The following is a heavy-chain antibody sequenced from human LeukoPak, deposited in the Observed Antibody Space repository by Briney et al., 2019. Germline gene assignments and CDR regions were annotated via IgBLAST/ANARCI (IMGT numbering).Heavy chain of an antibody. CDR1: GYSFGSTG. J-gene: IGHJ4*02. Sequence: GASVKVSCTASGYSFGSTGISWVRQAPGQGLEWIGLISAYNGNTNYVQNLQGRVTMTTDTSTSTAYMELRSLRSDDPAMYYCAKHQYCTSASCFFDYWGQGNLVTVSS. D-gene: IGHD2-2*01. V-gene: IGHV1-18*01. CDR3: AKHQYCTSASCFFDY. CDR2: ISAYNGNT.